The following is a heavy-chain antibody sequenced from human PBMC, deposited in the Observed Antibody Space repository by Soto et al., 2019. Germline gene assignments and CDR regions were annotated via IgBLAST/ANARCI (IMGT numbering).Heavy chain of an antibody. Sequence: AAVKVSCKASGYSFTAYYIHWVRQAPGQGLEWMGWINPNSGDMTYAQKFQGRVTMTRDTSISTTYMELRRPRSDDTAVYFCARQLAYCGGDCYTEPIDYWGQGTVVTVSS. D-gene: IGHD2-21*02. CDR1: GYSFTAYY. V-gene: IGHV1-2*02. J-gene: IGHJ4*02. CDR2: INPNSGDM. CDR3: ARQLAYCGGDCYTEPIDY.